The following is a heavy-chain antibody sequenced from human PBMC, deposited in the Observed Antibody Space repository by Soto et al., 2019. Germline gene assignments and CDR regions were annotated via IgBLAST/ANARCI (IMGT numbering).Heavy chain of an antibody. V-gene: IGHV3-23*01. Sequence: PGGSLRLSCAASGFTFSSYAMSWVRQAPGKGLEWVSAISGSGGSTYYADSVKGRFTISRDNSKNTLYLQMNSLRAEDTAVHYCAKDLVFGVVILLDYWGQGTLVTVYS. CDR3: AKDLVFGVVILLDY. CDR1: GFTFSSYA. J-gene: IGHJ4*02. CDR2: ISGSGGST. D-gene: IGHD3-3*01.